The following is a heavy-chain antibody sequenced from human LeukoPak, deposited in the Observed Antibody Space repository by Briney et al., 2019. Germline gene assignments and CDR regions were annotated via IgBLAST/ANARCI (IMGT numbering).Heavy chain of an antibody. Sequence: GGSLRLSCAASGFTFSSYGMHWVRQAPGKGLEWVAFIRYDGSNKYYADSVKGRFTISRDNSKNTLYLQMNSLRAEDTAVYYCAKMGSRSRGIDYWGQGTLVTVSS. J-gene: IGHJ4*02. D-gene: IGHD2-15*01. CDR3: AKMGSRSRGIDY. CDR2: IRYDGSNK. V-gene: IGHV3-30*02. CDR1: GFTFSSYG.